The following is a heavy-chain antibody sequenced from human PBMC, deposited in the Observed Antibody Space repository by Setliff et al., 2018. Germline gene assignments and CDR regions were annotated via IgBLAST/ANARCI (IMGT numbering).Heavy chain of an antibody. CDR3: ARDRFYNSWSGTSITAPHDAFDI. J-gene: IGHJ3*02. CDR1: GYTFTNYG. D-gene: IGHD3-3*01. CDR2: INPSGGLT. V-gene: IGHV1-46*03. Sequence: ASVKVSCKASGYTFTNYGINWVRQAPGQGLEWMGIINPSGGLTRYAQKFQGRVTMTRDTSTSTVYMEVSSLRSEDTAVYFCARDRFYNSWSGTSITAPHDAFDIWGQGTTVTVSS.